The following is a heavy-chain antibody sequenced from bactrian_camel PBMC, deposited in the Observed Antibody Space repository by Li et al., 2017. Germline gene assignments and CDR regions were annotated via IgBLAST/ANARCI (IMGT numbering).Heavy chain of an antibody. Sequence: VQLVESGGGLVQPGGSLRLSCAASGFTITTYDMSWVRQAPGKALEWVSLIYSGGGTRYVDSVKGRFTISKDNAKSTLYLEMKSLKPEDTAVYFCAAVSGYWGQGTQVTVS. V-gene: IGHV3S40*01. CDR3: AAVSGY. J-gene: IGHJ6*01. CDR2: IYSGGGT. CDR1: GFTITTYD.